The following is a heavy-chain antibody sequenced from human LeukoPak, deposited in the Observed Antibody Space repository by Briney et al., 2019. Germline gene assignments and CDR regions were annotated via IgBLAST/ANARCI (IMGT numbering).Heavy chain of an antibody. CDR2: VYTSGST. CDR3: ARNSGYDSSFRNDAFDI. D-gene: IGHD5-12*01. J-gene: IGHJ3*02. CDR1: GGSISSGSYY. Sequence: KSSETLSLTCTVSGGSISSGSYYWSWIRQPAGKGLEWIGRVYTSGSTNYNPSLKSRVTISVDTSKNQFSLKLRSVTAADTAVYYCARNSGYDSSFRNDAFDIWGQGTMVTVSS. V-gene: IGHV4-61*02.